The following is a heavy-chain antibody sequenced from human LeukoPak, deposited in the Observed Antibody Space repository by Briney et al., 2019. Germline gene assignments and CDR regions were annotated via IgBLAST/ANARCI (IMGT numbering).Heavy chain of an antibody. CDR1: GYIFTGYY. CDR2: INPNSGGT. V-gene: IGHV1-2*02. Sequence: ASVKVSCKASGYIFTGYYMHWVRQDPGQGLEWMGWINPNSGGTNSAQKFQGRVTMTRDTSISTAYMELSRLTSDDTAVYYCARLDSGGYRYFDYWGQGTLVTVSS. CDR3: ARLDSGGYRYFDY. D-gene: IGHD1-26*01. J-gene: IGHJ4*02.